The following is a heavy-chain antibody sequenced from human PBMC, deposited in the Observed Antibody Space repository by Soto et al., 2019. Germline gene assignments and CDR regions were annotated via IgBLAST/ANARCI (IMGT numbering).Heavy chain of an antibody. J-gene: IGHJ5*02. CDR2: INHSGST. CDR1: GGSFSGYY. V-gene: IGHV4-34*01. D-gene: IGHD5-18*01. CDR3: ARGGVQLWLRRLLGTNWFDP. Sequence: SETLSLTCAVYGGSFSGYYWSWIRQPPGKGLEWIGEINHSGSTNYNPSLKSRVTISVDTSKNQFSLKLSSVTAADTAVYYCARGGVQLWLRRLLGTNWFDPWGQGTLVTVSS.